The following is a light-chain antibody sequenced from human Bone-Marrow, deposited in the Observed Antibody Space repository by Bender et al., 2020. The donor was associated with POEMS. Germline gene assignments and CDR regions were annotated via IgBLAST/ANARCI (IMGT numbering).Light chain of an antibody. CDR2: EVS. Sequence: QSALTQPPSASGSPGQSVTISCTGTSSDVGGYNFVSWYQQYPGKAPKLMIYEVSKRPSGVPDRFSGSKSGNTASLTISGLQADDEADYYCSSYTSSSTLEFGGGTKLTVL. V-gene: IGLV2-8*01. CDR1: SSDVGGYNF. J-gene: IGLJ3*02. CDR3: SSYTSSSTLE.